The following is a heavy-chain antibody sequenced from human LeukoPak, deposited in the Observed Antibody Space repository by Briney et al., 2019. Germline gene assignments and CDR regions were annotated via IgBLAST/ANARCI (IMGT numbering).Heavy chain of an antibody. Sequence: GGSLRLSCAASGFTFSSYSMSWVRQAPGKGLEWVSAISGSGGSTYYADSVKGRFTISRDNSKNSLYLQMNSLRAEDTAVYYCAREGSIVVVAAAFDYWGQGTLVTVSS. CDR2: ISGSGGST. D-gene: IGHD2-15*01. CDR3: AREGSIVVVAAAFDY. J-gene: IGHJ4*02. V-gene: IGHV3-23*01. CDR1: GFTFSSYS.